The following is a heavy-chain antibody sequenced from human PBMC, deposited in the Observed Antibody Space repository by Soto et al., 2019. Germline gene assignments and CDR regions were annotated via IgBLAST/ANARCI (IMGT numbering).Heavy chain of an antibody. Sequence: PGESLKISCKGSGYTFTDHWIGWLRQVPGKGLEWMGTIYAGDSDTSYGPSFEGQVTMSVDRSISTAYLHWSSLKASDTAMYYCARQHPLDSSAWYNWGQGTLVTVSS. J-gene: IGHJ4*02. V-gene: IGHV5-51*01. CDR2: IYAGDSDT. CDR3: ARQHPLDSSAWYN. CDR1: GYTFTDHW. D-gene: IGHD6-19*01.